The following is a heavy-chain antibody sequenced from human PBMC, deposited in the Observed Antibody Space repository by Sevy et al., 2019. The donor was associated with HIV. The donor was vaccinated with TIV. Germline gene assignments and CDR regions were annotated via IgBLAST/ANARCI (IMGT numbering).Heavy chain of an antibody. J-gene: IGHJ5*02. CDR1: GGSISSSSYY. Sequence: SETLSLTRTVSGGSISSSSYYWGWIRQPPGKGLEWIGSIYYSGSTYYNPSLKSRVTISVDTSKNQFSLKLSSVTAADTAVYYCARQGTDIVVVPAAEKKTELNWFDPWGQGTLVTVSS. V-gene: IGHV4-39*01. D-gene: IGHD2-2*01. CDR2: IYYSGST. CDR3: ARQGTDIVVVPAAEKKTELNWFDP.